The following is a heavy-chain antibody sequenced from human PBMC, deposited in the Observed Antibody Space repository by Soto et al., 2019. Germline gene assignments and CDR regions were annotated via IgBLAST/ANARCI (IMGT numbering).Heavy chain of an antibody. Sequence: SPRLSCAASGFTFSSYEMNWVRQAPGKGLEWVSYISSSGSTIYYADSVKGRFTISRDNAKNSLYLQMNSLRAEDTAVYYCARVLGTSPAFDYWGQGTLVTV. V-gene: IGHV3-48*03. D-gene: IGHD3-3*02. CDR2: ISSSGSTI. J-gene: IGHJ4*02. CDR3: ARVLGTSPAFDY. CDR1: GFTFSSYE.